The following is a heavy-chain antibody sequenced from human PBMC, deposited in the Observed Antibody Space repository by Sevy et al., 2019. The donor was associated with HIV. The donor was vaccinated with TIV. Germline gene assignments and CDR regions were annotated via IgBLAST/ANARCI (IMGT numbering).Heavy chain of an antibody. CDR1: GYSFTSYW. CDR2: TYPSDSHT. Sequence: GESLKISCKGSGYSFTSYWIAWVRQMPGKGLEWMGITYPSDSHTKYSPSFQGRVTMSADKSINTAYLQWTSLKASDTAMYYCARPAGFYDNSGYSFMDYWGQGTPVTVSS. J-gene: IGHJ4*02. V-gene: IGHV5-51*01. CDR3: ARPAGFYDNSGYSFMDY. D-gene: IGHD3-22*01.